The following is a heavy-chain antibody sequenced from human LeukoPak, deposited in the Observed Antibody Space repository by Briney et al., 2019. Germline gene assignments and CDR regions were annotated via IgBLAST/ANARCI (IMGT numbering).Heavy chain of an antibody. CDR3: ARDRVRYSSGWPADY. V-gene: IGHV1-18*01. Sequence: ASVKVSCKASGYTFTSYGISWVRQAPGQGLEWMGWISAYNGNTNYAQKLQGRVTMTTDTSTSTAHMELRSLRSDDTAVYYCARDRVRYSSGWPADYWGQGTLVTVSS. J-gene: IGHJ4*02. CDR2: ISAYNGNT. D-gene: IGHD6-19*01. CDR1: GYTFTSYG.